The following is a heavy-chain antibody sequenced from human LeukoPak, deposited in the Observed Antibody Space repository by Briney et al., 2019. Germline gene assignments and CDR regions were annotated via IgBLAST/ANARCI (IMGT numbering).Heavy chain of an antibody. CDR2: IYYSGST. Sequence: PSETLSLTCIVSGGSINGYYWSWIRQPPGKGLEWIGYIYYSGSTHYNPSLQSRVTISVDTSKNQFSLKLRSVTAADTAMYYCARAPAGYSSSWYEDWGQGTLVTVSS. CDR3: ARAPAGYSSSWYED. J-gene: IGHJ4*02. V-gene: IGHV4-59*01. CDR1: GGSINGYY. D-gene: IGHD6-13*01.